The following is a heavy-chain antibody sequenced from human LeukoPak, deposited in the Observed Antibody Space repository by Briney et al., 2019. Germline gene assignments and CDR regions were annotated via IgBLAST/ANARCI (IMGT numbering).Heavy chain of an antibody. CDR3: ARDLARRYYYYYMDV. Sequence: ASVKVSCKASGYTFTGYYMHWVRQAPGQGLEWMGRINPKSGGTNYAQKFQGRVTMTRDTSISPAYMELSRLRSDDTAVYYCARDLARRYYYYYMDVWGKGTTVTVSS. CDR2: INPKSGGT. CDR1: GYTFTGYY. J-gene: IGHJ6*03. V-gene: IGHV1-2*06. D-gene: IGHD3-3*02.